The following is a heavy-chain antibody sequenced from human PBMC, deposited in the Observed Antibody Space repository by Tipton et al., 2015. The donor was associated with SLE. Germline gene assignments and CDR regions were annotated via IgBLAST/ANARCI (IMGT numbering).Heavy chain of an antibody. CDR2: ISSSSSYI. Sequence: GSLRLSCAASGFIFSGSVMNWVRQAPGKGLEWVSSISSSSSYIYSADSVKGRFTISRDNANNSLYLQMNSLRAEDTAVYYCARDMGYYGMDVWGQGTTVTVSS. CDR3: ARDMGYYGMDV. D-gene: IGHD3-10*01. V-gene: IGHV3-21*01. CDR1: GFIFSGSV. J-gene: IGHJ6*02.